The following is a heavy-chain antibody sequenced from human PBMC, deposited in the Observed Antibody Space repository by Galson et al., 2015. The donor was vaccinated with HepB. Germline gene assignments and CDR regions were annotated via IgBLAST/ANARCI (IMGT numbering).Heavy chain of an antibody. J-gene: IGHJ6*03. V-gene: IGHV1-18*01. CDR1: GYNFINYA. Sequence: SVKVSCKASGYNFINYAINWVRQAPGQGLEWMGWISTYNGNTKYAQKPQGRVTMTTDTSTSTAYMELRSLRSDDTAVYYCARDVVPTTMGHYYYYYMDVWGKGTTVTVSS. CDR3: ARDVVPTTMGHYYYYYMDV. D-gene: IGHD2-2*01. CDR2: ISTYNGNT.